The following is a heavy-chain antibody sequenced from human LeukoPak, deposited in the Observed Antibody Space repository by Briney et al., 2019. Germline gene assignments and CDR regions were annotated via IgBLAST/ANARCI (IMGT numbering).Heavy chain of an antibody. D-gene: IGHD2-2*02. CDR1: GGSISSSSYY. CDR3: ASRHLYCSSTSCYRGAFDI. J-gene: IGHJ3*02. Sequence: PSETLSLTCTVSGGSISSSSYYWGWIRQPPGKGLEWIGSIYHSGSTYYNPSLKSRVTISVDTSKNQFSLKLSSVTAADTAVYYCASRHLYCSSTSCYRGAFDIWGQGTMVTVSS. CDR2: IYHSGST. V-gene: IGHV4-39*07.